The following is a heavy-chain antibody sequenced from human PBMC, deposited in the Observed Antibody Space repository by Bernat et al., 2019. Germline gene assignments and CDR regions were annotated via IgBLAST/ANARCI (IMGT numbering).Heavy chain of an antibody. J-gene: IGHJ5*02. D-gene: IGHD2-2*02. V-gene: IGHV3-30-3*01. Sequence: QVQLVESGGGLVKPGGSLRLSCAASGFTFSSYAMHWVRQAPGKGLEWVAVISYDGSNKYYADSVKGRFTISRDNSKNTLYLQMNSLRAEDTAVYYCARSGYCSSTSCYTRGWFDPWGQGTLVTVSS. CDR1: GFTFSSYA. CDR3: ARSGYCSSTSCYTRGWFDP. CDR2: ISYDGSNK.